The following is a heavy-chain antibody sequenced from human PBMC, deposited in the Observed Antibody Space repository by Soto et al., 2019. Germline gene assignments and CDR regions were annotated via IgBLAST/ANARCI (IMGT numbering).Heavy chain of an antibody. CDR1: GFTFDDYA. D-gene: IGHD4-17*01. Sequence: EVQLVESGGGLVQPGRSLRLSCAASGFTFDDYAMHWVRQAPRKGLEWVSGIRWNSGSVDYADSVKGRFTISRDNAKNSLYLQMNCLRGEDTALYYCAKDLYGDYSYYYMDVWGKGTTVTVSS. CDR3: AKDLYGDYSYYYMDV. J-gene: IGHJ6*03. CDR2: IRWNSGSV. V-gene: IGHV3-9*01.